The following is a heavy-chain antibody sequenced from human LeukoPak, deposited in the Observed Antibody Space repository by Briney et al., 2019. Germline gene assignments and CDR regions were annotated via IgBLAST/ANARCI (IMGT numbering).Heavy chain of an antibody. V-gene: IGHV4-34*01. CDR3: ATNIPHDAFDI. Sequence: SETLSLTCAVYGGSFSGYYWSWIRQPPEKGLDWIGEITRTGRINYNPSLKSRVTISVDTSKNQFSLKLSSVTAADTAVYYCATNIPHDAFDIWGQGTMVTVSS. D-gene: IGHD2-21*01. J-gene: IGHJ3*02. CDR2: ITRTGRI. CDR1: GGSFSGYY.